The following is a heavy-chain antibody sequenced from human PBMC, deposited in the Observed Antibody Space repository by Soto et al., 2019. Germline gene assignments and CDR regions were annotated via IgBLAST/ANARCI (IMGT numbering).Heavy chain of an antibody. V-gene: IGHV5-51*01. CDR3: ARTVGYCTNGVCYYYYGMDV. Sequence: GESLKISCKGSGYSFTSYWIGWVRQMPVKGLEWMGIIYPGDSDTRYSPSFQGQVTISADKSISTAYLQWSSLKASDTAMYYCARTVGYCTNGVCYYYYGMDVWGQGTTVTVSS. CDR2: IYPGDSDT. CDR1: GYSFTSYW. J-gene: IGHJ6*02. D-gene: IGHD2-8*01.